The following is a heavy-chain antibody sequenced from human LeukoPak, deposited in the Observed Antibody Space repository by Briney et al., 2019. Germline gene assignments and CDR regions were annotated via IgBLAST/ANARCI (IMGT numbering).Heavy chain of an antibody. CDR1: GFTVSGNY. Sequence: PGGSLRLSCAVSGFTVSGNYMSWVRQAPGKGLEWVSLIYSGGTTYYADSVKGRFTISRDNSKNTLYLQMNSLRAEDTAVYYCAKDDPRMTTITAWGQGTLVTVSS. J-gene: IGHJ5*02. CDR3: AKDDPRMTTITA. D-gene: IGHD4-17*01. CDR2: IYSGGTT. V-gene: IGHV3-53*01.